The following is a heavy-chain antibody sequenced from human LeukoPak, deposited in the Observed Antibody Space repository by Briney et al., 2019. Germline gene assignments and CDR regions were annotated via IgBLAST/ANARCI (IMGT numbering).Heavy chain of an antibody. J-gene: IGHJ4*02. Sequence: SETLSLTCTFSGGSISSYYWSWIRQPPGKGLEWIGYIYYSGSTNYNPSLKGRVTISVDTSKNQFSLKLSSVTAADTAVYYCASLPFLCGGDCYVDYWGQGTLVTVSS. CDR3: ASLPFLCGGDCYVDY. D-gene: IGHD2-21*02. V-gene: IGHV4-59*08. CDR1: GGSISSYY. CDR2: IYYSGST.